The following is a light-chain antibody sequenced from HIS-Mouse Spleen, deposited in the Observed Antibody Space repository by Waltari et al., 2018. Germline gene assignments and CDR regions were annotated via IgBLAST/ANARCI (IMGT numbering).Light chain of an antibody. CDR1: SRAVGGYNY. Sequence: QSALTQPASVSGSPGQAITISCTGTSRAVGGYNYVPWYQQHPGKAPKLMIYDVSNRPSGVSNRFSGSKSGNTASLTISGLRSEDEADYYCAAWDDSLSGPVFGGGTKLTVL. CDR2: DVS. V-gene: IGLV2-14*03. J-gene: IGLJ3*02. CDR3: AAWDDSLSGPV.